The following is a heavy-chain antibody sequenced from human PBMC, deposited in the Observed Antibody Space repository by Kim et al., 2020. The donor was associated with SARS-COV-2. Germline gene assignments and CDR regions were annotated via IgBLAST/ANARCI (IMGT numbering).Heavy chain of an antibody. V-gene: IGHV4-39*07. Sequence: YNPSLKSRVTISLDTSKNQFSLNLRSVTAADTAVYYCAVVVIPATPVYNYWGQGTLVTVSS. D-gene: IGHD2-15*01. CDR3: AVVVIPATPVYNY. J-gene: IGHJ4*02.